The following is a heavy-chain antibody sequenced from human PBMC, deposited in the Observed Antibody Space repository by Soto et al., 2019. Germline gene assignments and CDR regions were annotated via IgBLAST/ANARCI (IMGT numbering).Heavy chain of an antibody. CDR1: GFTFSSYA. CDR2: ISYDGSNK. D-gene: IGHD3-3*01. V-gene: IGHV3-30-3*01. J-gene: IGHJ6*02. Sequence: GGSLRLSCAASGFTFSSYAMHWVRQAPGKGLEWVAVISYDGSNKYYADSVKGRFTTSRDNSKNTLYLQMNSLRAEDTAVYYCARGYYDFWSGYYSLYYGMDVWGQGTTVTVSS. CDR3: ARGYYDFWSGYYSLYYGMDV.